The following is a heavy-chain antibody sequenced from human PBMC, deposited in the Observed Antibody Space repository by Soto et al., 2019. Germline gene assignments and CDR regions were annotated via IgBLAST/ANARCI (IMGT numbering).Heavy chain of an antibody. Sequence: EVPLVESGGGLVQPGGSLRLSCAASGFTVSSNYMSWVRQAPGKGLEWVSVIYSGGSIYYADSVKGRFIISRDNSKNTVYLQMNSLRAEDTAMYYCARDRGNYIYYYYGMDVWGQGTTVTVSS. CDR2: IYSGGSI. D-gene: IGHD3-10*01. CDR1: GFTVSSNY. V-gene: IGHV3-66*01. CDR3: ARDRGNYIYYYYGMDV. J-gene: IGHJ6*02.